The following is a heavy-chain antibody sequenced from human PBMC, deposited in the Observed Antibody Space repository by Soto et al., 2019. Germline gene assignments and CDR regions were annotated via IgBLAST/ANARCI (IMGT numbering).Heavy chain of an antibody. CDR1: GFTFSNYN. D-gene: IGHD2-15*01. CDR3: ARGEHGGTSHWYLDL. CDR2: IGRSGGYI. Sequence: EVQLVESGGGLVKPGGSLRLSCAVSGFTFSNYNMNWVRQAPGKGLEWVSSIGRSGGYIYYADSVKGRFTISRDNGKNSLFLQMNSLRAEDTAVYYCARGEHGGTSHWYLDLWGRGTLVTVSS. V-gene: IGHV3-21*01. J-gene: IGHJ2*01.